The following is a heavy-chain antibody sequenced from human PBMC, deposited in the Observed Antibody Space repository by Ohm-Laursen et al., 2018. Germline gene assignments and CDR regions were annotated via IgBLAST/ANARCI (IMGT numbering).Heavy chain of an antibody. CDR1: GFTVSSNY. D-gene: IGHD3-10*01. Sequence: SLRLSCTASGFTVSSNYMSWVRQAPGKGLEWVSVIYSGGSTYYADSVKGRFTISRDNSKNTLYLQMNSLRAEDTAVYYCARPFRAAGAFDYWGQGTLVTVSS. CDR2: IYSGGST. J-gene: IGHJ4*02. V-gene: IGHV3-53*01. CDR3: ARPFRAAGAFDY.